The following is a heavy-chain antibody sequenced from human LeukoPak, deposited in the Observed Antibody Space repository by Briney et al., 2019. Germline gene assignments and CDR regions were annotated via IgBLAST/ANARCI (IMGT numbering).Heavy chain of an antibody. Sequence: PGRSLSLSCAASGFTLSSYAMHWVRQAPGKGLGWVAVISYDGSNKYYADSVKGRFTISRDNSKNTLYLQMNSLRAEDTAVYYCTKDRSGSGETVVDYWGQGTLDTVSS. CDR3: TKDRSGSGETVVDY. J-gene: IGHJ4*02. V-gene: IGHV3-30*04. D-gene: IGHD3-10*01. CDR1: GFTLSSYA. CDR2: ISYDGSNK.